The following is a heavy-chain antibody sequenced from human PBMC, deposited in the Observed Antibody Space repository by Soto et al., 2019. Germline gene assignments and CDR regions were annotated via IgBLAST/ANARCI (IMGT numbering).Heavy chain of an antibody. CDR1: GGSISSYY. Sequence: SETLSLTCTVSGGSISSYYWSWIRQPPGKGLEWIGYIYYSGSTNYNPSLNSRVTISVDTSQNQFSLNLISVTAADTAVYYCARDEWLLPAWMAYYYGMDVWGQGTTVTVSS. V-gene: IGHV4-59*01. CDR2: IYYSGST. CDR3: ARDEWLLPAWMAYYYGMDV. J-gene: IGHJ6*02. D-gene: IGHD3-3*01.